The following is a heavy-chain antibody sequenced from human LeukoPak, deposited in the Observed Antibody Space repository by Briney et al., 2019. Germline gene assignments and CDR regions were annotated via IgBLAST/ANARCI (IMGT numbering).Heavy chain of an antibody. CDR2: IYPGDSDT. D-gene: IGHD4-17*01. Sequence: GESLQISCKGSGSSFTSYWIGWVRQMPGKGLEWMGIIYPGDSDTRYSPSFQGQVTISADKSISTAYLQWSSLKASDTAMYYCARLAVTTYYYYGMDVWGQGTTVTVSS. J-gene: IGHJ6*02. CDR3: ARLAVTTYYYYGMDV. V-gene: IGHV5-51*01. CDR1: GSSFTSYW.